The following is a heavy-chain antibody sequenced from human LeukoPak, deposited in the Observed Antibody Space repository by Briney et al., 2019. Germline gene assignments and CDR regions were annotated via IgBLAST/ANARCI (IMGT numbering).Heavy chain of an antibody. J-gene: IGHJ3*02. CDR3: ARGLRWASRLPSI. D-gene: IGHD5-12*01. CDR2: INHSGST. V-gene: IGHV4-34*01. CDR1: GGSFSGYY. Sequence: KPSETLSLTCAVYGGSFSGYYWSWIRQPPGKGLEWIGEINHSGSTNYNPSLKSRVTISVDTSKNQFSLKLSSVTAADTAVYYCARGLRWASRLPSIWGQGQWSPSLQ.